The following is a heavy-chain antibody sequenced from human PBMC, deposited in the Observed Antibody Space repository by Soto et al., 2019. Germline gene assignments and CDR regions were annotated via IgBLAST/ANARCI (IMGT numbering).Heavy chain of an antibody. D-gene: IGHD3-10*01. CDR3: ARDGPITITESYYYYGMDV. J-gene: IGHJ6*02. CDR2: INPSGGST. CDR1: GCSFTSYY. Sequence: ASAEVSFRASGCSFTSYYMHLVRQAPGQGLEWMGIINPSGGSTSYAQKFQGRVTMTRDTSTSTVYMELSSLRSEDTAVYYCARDGPITITESYYYYGMDVWGQGTTVTVSS. V-gene: IGHV1-46*01.